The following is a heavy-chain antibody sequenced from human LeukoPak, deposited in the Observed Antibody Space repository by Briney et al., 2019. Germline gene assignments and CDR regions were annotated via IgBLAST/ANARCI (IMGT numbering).Heavy chain of an antibody. CDR2: IDNTGTT. Sequence: SETLSLTCSVSGDSVTSSNYYWGWIRQPPGKGLEWIGTIDNTGTTYYNPSLKSRVTISLGTSKNQLSLRLISVTAADTAVYYCARARGVRGYSSSWHFDYWGQGTLVTVSS. CDR1: GDSVTSSNYY. CDR3: ARARGVRGYSSSWHFDY. J-gene: IGHJ4*02. D-gene: IGHD6-13*01. V-gene: IGHV4-39*07.